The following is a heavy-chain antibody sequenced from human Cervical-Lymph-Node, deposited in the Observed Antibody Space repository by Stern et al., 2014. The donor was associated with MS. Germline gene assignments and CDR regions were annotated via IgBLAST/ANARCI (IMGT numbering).Heavy chain of an antibody. Sequence: MQLVESGGGVVQPGRSLRLSCAASGSTFSSYTMHWVRQAPGKGLEWVAIVSYDGGSKYSADSVKGRFTISRDNSKNTLYLQMNSLRAEDTAVYFCARDLRGAVYDPYYFDYWGQGTLVTVSS. V-gene: IGHV3-30*04. CDR1: GSTFSSYT. D-gene: IGHD2/OR15-2a*01. CDR3: ARDLRGAVYDPYYFDY. J-gene: IGHJ4*02. CDR2: VSYDGGSK.